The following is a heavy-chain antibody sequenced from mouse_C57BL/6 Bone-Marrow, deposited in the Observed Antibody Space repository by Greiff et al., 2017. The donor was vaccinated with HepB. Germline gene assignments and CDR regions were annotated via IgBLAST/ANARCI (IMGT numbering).Heavy chain of an antibody. D-gene: IGHD1-1*01. Sequence: VQLQQSGAELARPGASVKLSCKASGYTFTSYGISWVKQRTGQGLEWIGEIYPRSGNTYYNEKFKGKATLTADKSSSTAYMELRSLTSEDSAVYFCASGSSKAWFAYWGQGTLVTVSA. V-gene: IGHV1-81*01. CDR1: GYTFTSYG. J-gene: IGHJ3*01. CDR3: ASGSSKAWFAY. CDR2: IYPRSGNT.